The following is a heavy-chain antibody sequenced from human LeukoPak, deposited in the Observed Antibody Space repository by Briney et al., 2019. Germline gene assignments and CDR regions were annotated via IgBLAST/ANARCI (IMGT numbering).Heavy chain of an antibody. CDR1: GFTFSTYA. Sequence: PGGSLRLSCAASGFTFSTYAVNWVRQAPGKGLEWVSTISGSGDSTYYADSVKGRFTISRDNSKDTLYLQMSSVRVDDTAVYYCAREDYYDSSGYYYFDYWGQGTLVTVSS. D-gene: IGHD3-22*01. CDR3: AREDYYDSSGYYYFDY. J-gene: IGHJ4*02. CDR2: ISGSGDST. V-gene: IGHV3-23*01.